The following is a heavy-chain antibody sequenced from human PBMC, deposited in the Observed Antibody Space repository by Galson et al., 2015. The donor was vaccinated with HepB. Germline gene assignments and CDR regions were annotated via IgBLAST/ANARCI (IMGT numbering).Heavy chain of an antibody. CDR3: ARVYSGWYWFDS. CDR2: ISNDGTIT. Sequence: SLRLSCAASGFTFRHYWMHWVRQVPGQGLAWVSLISNDGTITNYADSVKGRFTISRDNARNTVYLQMDSLRAEDTAVYYCARVYSGWYWFDSWGQGTLVTVSS. CDR1: GFTFRHYW. J-gene: IGHJ5*01. D-gene: IGHD6-19*01. V-gene: IGHV3-74*01.